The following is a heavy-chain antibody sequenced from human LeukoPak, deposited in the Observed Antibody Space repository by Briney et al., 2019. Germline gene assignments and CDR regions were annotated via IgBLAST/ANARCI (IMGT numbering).Heavy chain of an antibody. CDR3: ALSTYYYGSGSYYRGDYFDY. D-gene: IGHD3-10*01. CDR1: GFTFSSYA. J-gene: IGHJ4*02. CDR2: ISGSGGST. V-gene: IGHV3-23*01. Sequence: GGSLRLSCAASGFTFSSYAMSWVRQAPGKGLEWVSAISGSGGSTYYADSVKGRFTISRDNPKNTLYLQMNSLRAEDTAVYYCALSTYYYGSGSYYRGDYFDYWGQGTLVTVSS.